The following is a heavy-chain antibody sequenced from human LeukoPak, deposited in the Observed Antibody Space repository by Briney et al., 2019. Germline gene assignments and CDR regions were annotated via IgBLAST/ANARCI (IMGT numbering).Heavy chain of an antibody. V-gene: IGHV4-34*01. J-gene: IGHJ4*02. CDR3: ARGGGY. CDR1: GGSFSGYY. CDR2: INHSGST. Sequence: KPSETLSLTCAVHGGSFSGYYWSWIRQPPGKGLEWIGEINHSGSTNYNPSLKSRVTISVDTSKNQFSLKLSSVTAADTAVYYCARGGGYWGQGTLVTVSS. D-gene: IGHD2-15*01.